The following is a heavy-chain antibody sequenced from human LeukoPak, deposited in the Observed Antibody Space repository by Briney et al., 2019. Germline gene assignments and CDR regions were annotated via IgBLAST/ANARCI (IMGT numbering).Heavy chain of an antibody. J-gene: IGHJ5*02. CDR2: IYYSGST. CDR3: ARTGYSSSWYWFDP. Sequence: SETLSLTCTVSGGSIGSYYWSWIRQPPGKGLEWTGYIYYSGSTNYNPSLKSRVTISVDTSKNQFSLKLSSVTAADTAVYYCARTGYSSSWYWFDPWGQGTLVTVSS. V-gene: IGHV4-59*08. CDR1: GGSIGSYY. D-gene: IGHD6-13*01.